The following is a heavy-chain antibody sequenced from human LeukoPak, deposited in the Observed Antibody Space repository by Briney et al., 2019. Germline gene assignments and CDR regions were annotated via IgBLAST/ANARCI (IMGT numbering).Heavy chain of an antibody. CDR3: ARWSYYYDSSGYYPTFDY. V-gene: IGHV1-46*01. CDR2: INPSGGST. J-gene: IGHJ4*02. D-gene: IGHD3-22*01. CDR1: GYTFTSYH. Sequence: ASVTVSCTASGYTFTSYHMHWVRQAPGQGLEWMGIINPSGGSTSYAQKFQGRVTMTRDTSTSTVYMELSSLRSEDTAVYYCARWSYYYDSSGYYPTFDYWGQGTLVTVSS.